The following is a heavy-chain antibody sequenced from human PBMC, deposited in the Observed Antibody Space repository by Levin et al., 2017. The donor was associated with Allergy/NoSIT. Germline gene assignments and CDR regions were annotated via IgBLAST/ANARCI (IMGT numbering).Heavy chain of an antibody. Sequence: SETLSLTCTVSGGSISSDDYYWGWIRQPPGKGLEWIGSFFFGGSTYYNPSLKSRVTISVDTSKNQFSLKLSSVTAADTAVFYCAAFANTLILVKWWGQGTLATVSS. CDR1: GGSISSDDYY. CDR3: AAFANTLILVKW. D-gene: IGHD2-21*01. J-gene: IGHJ4*02. CDR2: FFFGGST. V-gene: IGHV4-39*01.